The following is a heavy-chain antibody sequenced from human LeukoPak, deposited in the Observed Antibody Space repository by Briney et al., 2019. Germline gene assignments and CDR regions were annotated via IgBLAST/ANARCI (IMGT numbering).Heavy chain of an antibody. CDR2: IKQDGSEK. V-gene: IGHV3-7*01. D-gene: IGHD3-10*01. J-gene: IGHJ4*02. Sequence: GGSLRVSCAASGFTFCTYWMSWVRQAPGKGLEWVANIKQDGSEKYYVDSVKGRFTISRDNAKNSLYLQMNSLRAEDTAVYYCAAEITMVRGVIVDYWGQGTLVTVSS. CDR3: AAEITMVRGVIVDY. CDR1: GFTFCTYW.